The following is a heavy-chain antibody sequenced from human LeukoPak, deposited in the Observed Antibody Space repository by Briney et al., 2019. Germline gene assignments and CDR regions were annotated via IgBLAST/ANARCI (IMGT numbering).Heavy chain of an antibody. V-gene: IGHV3-9*03. CDR2: ISWNSGSI. J-gene: IGHJ4*02. CDR3: AKDTRITIDDGSSSLDY. Sequence: GGSLRLSCAASGFTFDDYAIHWVRQAPGKGLEWVSGISWNSGSIGYADSVKGRFTISRDNAKNSLYLQMNSLRAEDMALYYCAKDTRITIDDGSSSLDYWGQGTLVTVSS. CDR1: GFTFDDYA. D-gene: IGHD3-3*01.